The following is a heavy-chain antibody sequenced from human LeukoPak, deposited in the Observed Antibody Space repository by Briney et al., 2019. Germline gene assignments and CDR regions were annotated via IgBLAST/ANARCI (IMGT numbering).Heavy chain of an antibody. D-gene: IGHD2-15*01. J-gene: IGHJ3*02. V-gene: IGHV4-59*10. Sequence: SETLSLTCAVYGGSFSGYYWSWIRQPPGKGLEWIGRIYASGSTNYNPSLKSRVTMSVDTSKNQFSLKLTSVTAADTAVYYCARVRGGSGLNAFDIWGQGTMVTVPS. CDR1: GGSFSGYY. CDR3: ARVRGGSGLNAFDI. CDR2: IYASGST.